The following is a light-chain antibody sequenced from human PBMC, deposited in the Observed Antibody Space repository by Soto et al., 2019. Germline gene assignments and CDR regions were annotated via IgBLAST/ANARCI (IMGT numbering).Light chain of an antibody. CDR1: SSDVGAYNY. CDR2: DVS. V-gene: IGLV2-14*03. J-gene: IGLJ1*01. CDR3: SSFTRSNSYV. Sequence: QAVVTQPASVSGSPGQSITISCTGTSSDVGAYNYVSWYQQHPGKVPKLMIYDVSDRPSGVSNHFSGSKSGNTASLTISGLQAEDEADYYCSSFTRSNSYVFGTGTKLTVL.